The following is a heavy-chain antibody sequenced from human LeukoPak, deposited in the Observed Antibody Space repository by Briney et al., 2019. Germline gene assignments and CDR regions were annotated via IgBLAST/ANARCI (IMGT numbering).Heavy chain of an antibody. CDR2: IYYSGST. D-gene: IGHD2-2*01. CDR3: ARWAYCSSPSCYGSDP. CDR1: GGSIGTYY. J-gene: IGHJ5*02. Sequence: SETLSLTCTVSGGSIGTYYWSWIRQPPGKGLEWIGYIYYSGSTDYNPSLKSRVTISVDTSKNQFSLKLTSVTAADTAIYYCARWAYCSSPSCYGSDPWGQGTLVPVSS. V-gene: IGHV4-59*01.